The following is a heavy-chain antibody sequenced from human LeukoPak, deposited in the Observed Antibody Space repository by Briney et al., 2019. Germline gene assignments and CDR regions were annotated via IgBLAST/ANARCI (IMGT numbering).Heavy chain of an antibody. CDR2: ISSSGSTI. CDR3: ARDYDSSGYFIYYFDY. CDR1: GFTFSSYE. D-gene: IGHD3-22*01. V-gene: IGHV3-48*03. Sequence: GGSLRLSCAASGFTFSSYEMNWVRQAPGKGLEWVSYISSSGSTIYYADSVKGRFTISRDNAKNSLYLQMNSLRAEDTAVYYCARDYDSSGYFIYYFDYWGQGTLVTVSS. J-gene: IGHJ4*02.